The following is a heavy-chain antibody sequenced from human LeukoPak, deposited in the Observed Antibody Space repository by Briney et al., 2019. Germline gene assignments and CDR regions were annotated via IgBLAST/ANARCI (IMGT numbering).Heavy chain of an antibody. V-gene: IGHV1-2*02. CDR2: INPNSGGT. D-gene: IGHD1-7*01. Sequence: SVKVSCKASGYTFTGYYMHWVRQAPGQGLEWMGWINPNSGGTNYAQKFQGRVTMTRDTSISTAYMELSRLRSDDTAVYYCARDRLYGTNFFDPWGQGTLVTVSS. CDR3: ARDRLYGTNFFDP. J-gene: IGHJ5*02. CDR1: GYTFTGYY.